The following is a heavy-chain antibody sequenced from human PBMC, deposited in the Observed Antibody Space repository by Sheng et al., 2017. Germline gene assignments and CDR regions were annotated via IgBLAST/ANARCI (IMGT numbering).Heavy chain of an antibody. CDR1: GGSFSGYY. CDR2: INHSGST. V-gene: IGHV4-34*01. J-gene: IGHJ4*02. D-gene: IGHD3-10*01. CDR3: ARGSSVRGNYGSGSYYSSLNPYYFDY. Sequence: QVQLQQWGAGLLKPSETLSLTCAVYGGSFSGYYWSWIRQPPGKGLEWIGEINHSGSTNYNPSLKSRVTISVDTSKNQFSLKLSSVTAADTAVYYCARGSSVRGNYGSGSYYSSLNPYYFDYWGQGTLVTVSS.